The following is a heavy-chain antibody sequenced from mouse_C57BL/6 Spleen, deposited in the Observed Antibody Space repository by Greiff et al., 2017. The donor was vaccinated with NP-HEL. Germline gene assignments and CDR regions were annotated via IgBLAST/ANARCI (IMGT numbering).Heavy chain of an antibody. CDR1: GFTFSDYY. V-gene: IGHV5-16*01. J-gene: IGHJ4*01. D-gene: IGHD1-1*01. Sequence: VQLVESEGGLVQPGSSMKLSCTASGFTFSDYYMAWVRQVPEKGLEWVANINYDGSSTYYLDSLKSRFIISRDNAKNILYLQMSSLKSEDTATYYCARESGSGYYYAMDYWGQGTSVTVSS. CDR3: ARESGSGYYYAMDY. CDR2: INYDGSST.